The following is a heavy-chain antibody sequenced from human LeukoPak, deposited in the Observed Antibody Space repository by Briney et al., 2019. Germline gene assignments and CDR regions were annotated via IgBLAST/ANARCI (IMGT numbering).Heavy chain of an antibody. D-gene: IGHD3-22*01. V-gene: IGHV3-30*04. CDR1: GFTFSSYA. Sequence: GGSLRLSCAASGFTFSSYAMHWVRQAPGKGLEWVAVISYDGSNKYYADSVKGRFTISRDNSKNTLYLQMNSLRAEDTAVYYCAREHSSGYYLIDYWGQGTLVTVSS. J-gene: IGHJ4*02. CDR3: AREHSSGYYLIDY. CDR2: ISYDGSNK.